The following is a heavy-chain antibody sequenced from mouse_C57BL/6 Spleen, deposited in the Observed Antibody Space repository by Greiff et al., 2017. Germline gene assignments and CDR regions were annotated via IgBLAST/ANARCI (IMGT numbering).Heavy chain of an antibody. V-gene: IGHV14-4*01. Sequence: EVQLQQSGAELVRPGASVKLSCTASGFNIKDDYMHWVKQRPEQGLEWIGWIDPGNGDTEYASKIQGKATITADTSSNTAYLQLSSLTSEDTAVYYCTTERGFAYWGQGTLVTVSA. CDR1: GFNIKDDY. J-gene: IGHJ3*01. CDR3: TTERGFAY. CDR2: IDPGNGDT.